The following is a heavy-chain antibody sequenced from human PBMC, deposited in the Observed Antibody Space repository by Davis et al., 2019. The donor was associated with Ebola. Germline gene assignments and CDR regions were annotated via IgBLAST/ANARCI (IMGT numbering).Heavy chain of an antibody. D-gene: IGHD2/OR15-2a*01. CDR2: IGGSDEGI. Sequence: PGGSLRLSCAASGFTFNIYGMYWFRQAPGKGLQWVSYIGGSDEGISYVDSVKGRFTISRDNAKDSLYLHMNSLRDEDTAVYYCARRIRGISRGAIDVWGQGTTVTVSS. CDR3: ARRIRGISRGAIDV. J-gene: IGHJ6*02. CDR1: GFTFNIYG. V-gene: IGHV3-48*02.